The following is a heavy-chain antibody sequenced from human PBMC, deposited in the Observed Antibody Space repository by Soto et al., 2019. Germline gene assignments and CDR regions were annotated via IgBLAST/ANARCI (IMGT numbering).Heavy chain of an antibody. D-gene: IGHD2-8*01. CDR1: GFMFTSYG. V-gene: IGHV1-18*01. CDR3: ARGLGCVEYADYCYFDQ. Sequence: QVQLMQSGAEVKKAGASVKVSCKTSGFMFTSYGFSWVRQAPGQGLEWMGRINAYNGDTTYAQKVKGRVTLTTDTSTSTAYMELRSLRSDDTAVYYCARGLGCVEYADYCYFDQWGQGTLVTVSS. CDR2: INAYNGDT. J-gene: IGHJ4*02.